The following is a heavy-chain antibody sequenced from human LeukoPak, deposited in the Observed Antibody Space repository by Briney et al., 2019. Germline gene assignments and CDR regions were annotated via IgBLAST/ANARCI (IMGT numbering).Heavy chain of an antibody. J-gene: IGHJ4*02. D-gene: IGHD3-22*01. CDR1: GGTFSSYA. Sequence: SVKVSCKASGGTFSSYAISWVRQAPGQGLEWMGGIIPIFGTANYAQKFQGRVTITTDESTSTAYMELSSLRSEDTAVYYCASKPYYYDGSGPSPRYYFDYWGQGTLVTVSS. V-gene: IGHV1-69*05. CDR3: ASKPYYYDGSGPSPRYYFDY. CDR2: IIPIFGTA.